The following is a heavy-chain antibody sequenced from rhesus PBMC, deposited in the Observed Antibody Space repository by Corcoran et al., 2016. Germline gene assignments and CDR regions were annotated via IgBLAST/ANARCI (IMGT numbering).Heavy chain of an antibody. CDR3: ASQYSNDY. J-gene: IGHJ4*01. V-gene: IGHV4-160*01. CDR1: GGSISTTY. CDR2: IYGSGGST. D-gene: IGHD4-23*01. Sequence: QVQLQESGPGLVKPSETLSLTCAVSGGSISTTYSRWIRQPPGQGLEWIGRIYGSGGSTDNNPSIKSRGTSSTDTSKNEFSLKMSSVTAADTAVYYCASQYSNDYWGQGVLVTVSS.